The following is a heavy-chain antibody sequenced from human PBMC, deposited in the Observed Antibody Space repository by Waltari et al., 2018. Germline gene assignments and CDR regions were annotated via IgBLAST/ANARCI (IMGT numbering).Heavy chain of an antibody. CDR2: ISYDGSNK. J-gene: IGHJ4*02. Sequence: QVQVVEYVGGVVQPGRSLRPSCAAAGFTFGSYAMPWVRPAPGKGLEWVAVISYDGSNKSYADSVKGRFTISRDNSKNTLYLQMNSLRAEDTAVYYCARDLIPYSSGWVGVYWGQGTLVTVSS. CDR1: GFTFGSYA. D-gene: IGHD6-19*01. CDR3: ARDLIPYSSGWVGVY. V-gene: IGHV3-30-3*01.